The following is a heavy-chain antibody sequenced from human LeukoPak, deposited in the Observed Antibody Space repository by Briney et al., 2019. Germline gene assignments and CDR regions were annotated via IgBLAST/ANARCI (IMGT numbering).Heavy chain of an antibody. Sequence: GGSLRLSCAAPGSTFSPIAMTWGRQAPGKGLEWVSTIRSNGDTAYNADSVRGRFAISRDNSKNALFLQMNSLRVEDTAIYYSAKGQELADGVFDSGGQGTLVTVSS. CDR2: IRSNGDTA. CDR3: AKGQELADGVFDS. J-gene: IGHJ4*02. V-gene: IGHV3-23*01. D-gene: IGHD1-1*01. CDR1: GSTFSPIA.